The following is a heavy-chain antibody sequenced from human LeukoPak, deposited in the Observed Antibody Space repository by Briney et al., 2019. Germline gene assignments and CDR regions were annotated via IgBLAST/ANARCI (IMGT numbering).Heavy chain of an antibody. CDR2: INHSGST. CDR1: GGSFSGYY. D-gene: IGHD3-10*01. V-gene: IGHV4-34*01. Sequence: SETLSLTCAVYGGSFSGYYWSWIRQPPGKGLEWIGEINHSGSTNYNPSLKSRVTISVDTSKNQFSLKLSSVTAADTAVYYCARVGVFYGSGSYFPYWGQGTLVTVSS. J-gene: IGHJ4*02. CDR3: ARVGVFYGSGSYFPY.